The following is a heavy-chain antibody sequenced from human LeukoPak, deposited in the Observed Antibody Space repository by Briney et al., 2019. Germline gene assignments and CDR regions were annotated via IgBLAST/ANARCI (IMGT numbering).Heavy chain of an antibody. CDR3: AKGSYSSSWYGSDYYYYYYMDV. CDR1: GFTFSSYS. D-gene: IGHD6-13*01. J-gene: IGHJ6*03. V-gene: IGHV3-21*04. CDR2: ISSSSSYI. Sequence: GGSLRLSCAASGFTFSSYSMNWVRQAPGKGLEWVSSISSSSSYIYYADSVKGRFTISRDNAKNTLYLQMNSLRAGDTAVYYCAKGSYSSSWYGSDYYYYYYMDVWGKGTTVTISS.